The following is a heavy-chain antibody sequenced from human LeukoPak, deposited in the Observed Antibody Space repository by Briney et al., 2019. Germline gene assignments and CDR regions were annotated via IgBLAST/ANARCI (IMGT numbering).Heavy chain of an antibody. CDR2: IIPIFGTA. CDR1: GGTFSSYA. V-gene: IGHV1-69*01. J-gene: IGHJ5*02. D-gene: IGHD3-3*01. Sequence: SVKVSCKASGGTFSSYAISWVRQAPGQGLERMGGIIPIFGTANYAQKFQGRVTITADESTSTAYMELSSLRSEDTAVYYCAREKGRPFWSGSLNWFDPWGQGTLVTVSS. CDR3: AREKGRPFWSGSLNWFDP.